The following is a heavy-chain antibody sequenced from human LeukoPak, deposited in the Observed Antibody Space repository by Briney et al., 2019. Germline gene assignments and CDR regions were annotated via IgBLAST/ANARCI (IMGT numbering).Heavy chain of an antibody. J-gene: IGHJ3*02. CDR1: GYIFSNFW. Sequence: GESLKISCKGSGYIFSNFWIGWVRQIPGKGLEWMGIIYPGDSHTIYSPSFQGQVTISADKSISTAYLQWSSLKASDTAMYYCVRSLREYSGPDAFHIWGQGTMVTVSS. V-gene: IGHV5-51*01. CDR3: VRSLREYSGPDAFHI. D-gene: IGHD5-12*01. CDR2: IYPGDSHT.